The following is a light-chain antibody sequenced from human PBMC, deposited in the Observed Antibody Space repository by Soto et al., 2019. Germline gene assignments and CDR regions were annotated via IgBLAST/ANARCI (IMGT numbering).Light chain of an antibody. CDR2: EVR. J-gene: IGLJ6*01. Sequence: QSVLTQPASVSGSPGQSITVSCTGTNTDVGGYNYVSWYQHRPGKAPRLMIYEVRNRLSGVSNRFSGSKSGNTAPLTISGLQSEDEADYYCTSYTPTGALVFGSGTKLTVL. V-gene: IGLV2-14*01. CDR3: TSYTPTGALV. CDR1: NTDVGGYNY.